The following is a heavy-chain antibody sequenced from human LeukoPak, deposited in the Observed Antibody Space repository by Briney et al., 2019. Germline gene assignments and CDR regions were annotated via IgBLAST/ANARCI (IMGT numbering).Heavy chain of an antibody. CDR1: GFIFSGSA. D-gene: IGHD3-10*01. Sequence: GGSLRLSCAASGFIFSGSAMHWVRQASGKGLEWVSRIRSKTYNYATAYAASVKGRFTISRDDSKNTAYLQMNSLETEDTAVYYCTRFGGDGSGILGDYWGQGTLVTVSS. CDR3: TRFGGDGSGILGDY. V-gene: IGHV3-73*01. CDR2: IRSKTYNYAT. J-gene: IGHJ4*02.